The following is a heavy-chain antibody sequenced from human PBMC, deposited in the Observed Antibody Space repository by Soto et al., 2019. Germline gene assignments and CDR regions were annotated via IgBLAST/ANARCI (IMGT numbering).Heavy chain of an antibody. Sequence: ASVKVSCKASGGTFSSYAISWVRQAPGQGLEWMGGIIPIFGTANYAQKFQGRVTITADKSTSTAYMELSSLRSEDTAVYYCARDWGTYYDFWSGSAMDVWGQGTTVTVSS. CDR1: GGTFSSYA. CDR3: ARDWGTYYDFWSGSAMDV. CDR2: IIPIFGTA. D-gene: IGHD3-3*01. V-gene: IGHV1-69*06. J-gene: IGHJ6*02.